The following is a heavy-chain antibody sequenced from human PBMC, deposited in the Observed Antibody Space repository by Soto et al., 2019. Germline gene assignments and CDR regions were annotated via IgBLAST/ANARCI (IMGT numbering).Heavy chain of an antibody. D-gene: IGHD2-2*02. J-gene: IGHJ6*03. CDR1: GYTFTSYY. CDR2: INPSGGST. Sequence: ASVKVSCKASGYTFTSYYMHWVRQAPGQGLEWMGIINPSGGSTSYAQKFQGRVTMTRDTSTSTVYMELSSLRSEDTAVYYCARGPWGYCSSISCYTSYYYYYMDVWGKGTTVTVSS. CDR3: ARGPWGYCSSISCYTSYYYYYMDV. V-gene: IGHV1-46*03.